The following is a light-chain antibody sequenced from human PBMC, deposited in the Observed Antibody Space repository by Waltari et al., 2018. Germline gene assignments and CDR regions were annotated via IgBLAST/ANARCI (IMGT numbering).Light chain of an antibody. CDR1: QKINNY. J-gene: IGKJ1*01. V-gene: IGKV1-39*01. CDR3: QQSDSTPPT. Sequence: DIQMSQSPSSLSASVGDRVPITCRSSQKINNYLNWYQQKQGKAPNLLIYAASTLQSGVPSRFSGSGSGTDFTLTISSLQLEDFATYYCQQSDSTPPTFGQGTKVEI. CDR2: AAS.